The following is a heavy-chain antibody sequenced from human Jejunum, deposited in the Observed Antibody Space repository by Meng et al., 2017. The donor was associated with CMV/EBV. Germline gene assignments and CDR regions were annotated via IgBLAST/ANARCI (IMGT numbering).Heavy chain of an antibody. D-gene: IGHD6-19*01. Sequence: TFSSYEMNWVRQAPGKGLEWVSYITGSGNTVYYADSVRGRFTISRDNAKNSLYLQMNSLRAEDTATYYCARAGDQKQWLPNWFDPWGQGTLVTVSS. J-gene: IGHJ5*02. CDR1: TFSSYE. CDR3: ARAGDQKQWLPNWFDP. CDR2: ITGSGNTV. V-gene: IGHV3-48*03.